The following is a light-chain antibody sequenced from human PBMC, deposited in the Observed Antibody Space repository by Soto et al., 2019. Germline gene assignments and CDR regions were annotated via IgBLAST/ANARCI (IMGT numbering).Light chain of an antibody. V-gene: IGLV1-44*01. Sequence: QSVLTQPPSASGTPRQRVPISCSGSSSNIRSSTVHWYKQVPGTAPKLLIYRNDRRPSRFPDRFSGSNSGTSASLAISGLQSEDEADYYCAAWDDSLNGYVFGTGTPLTVL. CDR3: AAWDDSLNGYV. CDR2: RND. CDR1: SSNIRSST. J-gene: IGLJ1*01.